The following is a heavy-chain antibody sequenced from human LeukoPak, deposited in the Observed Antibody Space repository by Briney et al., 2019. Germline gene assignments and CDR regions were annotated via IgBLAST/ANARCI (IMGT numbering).Heavy chain of an antibody. CDR3: ARSPIAAAGSLGAFDI. Sequence: SETLSLTCTVSGVSIRSYYWSWIRQPPGKGLEWIGYIYYSGSTNYNPSLKSRVTISVDTSKNQFSLKLSSVTAADTAVYYCARSPIAAAGSLGAFDIWGQGTMVTVSS. D-gene: IGHD6-13*01. V-gene: IGHV4-59*01. CDR2: IYYSGST. J-gene: IGHJ3*02. CDR1: GVSIRSYY.